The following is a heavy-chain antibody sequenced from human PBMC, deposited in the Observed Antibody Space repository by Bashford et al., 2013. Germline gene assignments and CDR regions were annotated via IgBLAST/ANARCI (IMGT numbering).Heavy chain of an antibody. CDR3: ARVAPDSMGLYDLYSGYNVFDS. CDR1: WLRQQCYLL. V-gene: IGHV4-61*01. J-gene: IGHJ4*02. D-gene: IGHD3-3*01. CDR2: LLQWEH. Sequence: SETPVPHLHCLWWLRQQCYLLLELDPAAPREGTGVDWIYLLQWEHQLQPSLNSRVTISLDTSKNQFSLELSSVTAADTAVYYCARVAPDSMGLYDLYSGYNVFDSWGQGTLVTVSS.